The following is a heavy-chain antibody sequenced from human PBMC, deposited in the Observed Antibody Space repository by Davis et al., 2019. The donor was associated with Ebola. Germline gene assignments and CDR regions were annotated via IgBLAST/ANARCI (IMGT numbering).Heavy chain of an antibody. CDR1: GYTFTSYG. CDR2: ISAYNGNT. V-gene: IGHV1-18*01. J-gene: IGHJ5*02. CDR3: ARVAVTIFGVVIGSWFDP. Sequence: AASVKVSCKASGYTFTSYGISWVRQAPGQGLEWMGWISAYNGNTNYAQKLQGRATMTTDTSTSTAYMELRSLRSDDTAVYYCARVAVTIFGVVIGSWFDPWGQGTLVTVSS. D-gene: IGHD3-3*01.